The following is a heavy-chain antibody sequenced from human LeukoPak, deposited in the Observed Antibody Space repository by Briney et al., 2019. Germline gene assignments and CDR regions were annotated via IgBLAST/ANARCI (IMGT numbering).Heavy chain of an antibody. V-gene: IGHV1-69*13. J-gene: IGHJ4*02. CDR3: ARGSASNWPVDI. Sequence: GASVKVSCKGSGGSFSSYPISWVRQAPGQGLQWMGGVTPVFGTPNYAQEFQGRVTLTADDSTNTAYMELNSLRSDDTAVYYCARGSASNWPVDIWGQGTLVIVSS. CDR2: VTPVFGTP. CDR1: GGSFSSYP. D-gene: IGHD6-13*01.